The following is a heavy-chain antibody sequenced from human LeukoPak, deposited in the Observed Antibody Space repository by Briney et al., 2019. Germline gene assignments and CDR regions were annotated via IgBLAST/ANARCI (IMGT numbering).Heavy chain of an antibody. CDR1: GFTFSSHW. J-gene: IGHJ4*02. CDR3: ARDGLSSGYPVVY. D-gene: IGHD3-22*01. Sequence: GGSLRLSCAASGFTFSSHWMHWVRQAPGKGLVWVSRLNADGSAPSYADSVKGRFTISRDNPKNTLYLQMNSLRAEDTAVYYCARDGLSSGYPVVYWGQGTLVTVSS. CDR2: LNADGSAP. V-gene: IGHV3-74*01.